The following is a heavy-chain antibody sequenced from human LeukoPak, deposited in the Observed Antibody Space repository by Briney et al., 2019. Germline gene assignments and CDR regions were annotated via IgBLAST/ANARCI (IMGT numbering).Heavy chain of an antibody. J-gene: IGHJ6*03. CDR2: IYYSGST. D-gene: IGHD6-19*01. CDR3: ARGLGQWLVRDYYYYYMDV. V-gene: IGHV4-59*01. Sequence: SETLSLTCTVSGGSISSYYWSWIRQPPGKGLEWIGCIYYSGSTNYNPSLKSRVTISVDTSKNQFSLKLSSVTAADTAVYYCARGLGQWLVRDYYYYYMDVWGKGTTVTVSS. CDR1: GGSISSYY.